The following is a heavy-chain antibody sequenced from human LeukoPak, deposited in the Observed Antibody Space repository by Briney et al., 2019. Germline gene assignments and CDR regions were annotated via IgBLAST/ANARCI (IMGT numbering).Heavy chain of an antibody. CDR2: MWYDGSNI. Sequence: GGSLRLSCAASGFTFSSYAMSWVRQAPGKGLEWVAVMWYDGSNIYYADSVKGRFTISRDNSKNTLYLQMDSLRAEDTAIYYCASDHGAYWGQGTLVTVSS. D-gene: IGHD1-26*01. V-gene: IGHV3-33*08. CDR1: GFTFSSYA. CDR3: ASDHGAY. J-gene: IGHJ4*02.